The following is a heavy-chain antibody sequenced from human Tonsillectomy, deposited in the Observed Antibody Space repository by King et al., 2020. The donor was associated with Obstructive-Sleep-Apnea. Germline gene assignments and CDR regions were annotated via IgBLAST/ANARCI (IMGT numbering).Heavy chain of an antibody. CDR2: IYYSGNT. CDR3: ARGEVVITIVGVVTAPHDAFDS. J-gene: IGHJ3*02. Sequence: LQLQESGPGLVKPSETLSLTCTVSGGSISSSSYYWGWIRQPPGKGLEWIGSIYYSGNTYYNPSLKSLVTISVETSNNQFSLKLSSVTAADTAVYYCARGEVVITIVGVVTAPHDAFDSWGQGTMVTVSS. D-gene: IGHD3-3*01. V-gene: IGHV4-39*07. CDR1: GGSISSSSYY.